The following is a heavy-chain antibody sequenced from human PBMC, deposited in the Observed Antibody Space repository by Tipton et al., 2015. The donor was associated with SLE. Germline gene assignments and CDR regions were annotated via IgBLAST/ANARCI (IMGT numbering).Heavy chain of an antibody. D-gene: IGHD5-24*01. J-gene: IGHJ6*02. Sequence: SLRLSCAASGFNFRNYVIHWVRQAPGKGLEWVAVVLFDDNNKYYGDSVRGRFTISRDNSKNTVYLQMNSLRSDDTAVYYCARDRRREDSLFILGYNLGIDVWGQGTTVTVSS. CDR3: ARDRRREDSLFILGYNLGIDV. CDR2: VLFDDNNK. V-gene: IGHV3-30-3*01. CDR1: GFNFRNYV.